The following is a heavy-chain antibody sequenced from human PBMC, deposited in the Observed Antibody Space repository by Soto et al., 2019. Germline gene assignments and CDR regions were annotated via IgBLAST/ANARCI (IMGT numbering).Heavy chain of an antibody. V-gene: IGHV4-4*02. Sequence: QVQLQESGPGLVKPSGTLSLTCTVSGESISSNYWWTWVRQPPGKGLEWIAEVYHSGSTNYNPSLKGRVPLSVDKSQKQVPPGVGFVAAGGTAVEYCAGGSYRPDYGSSSARVGPLGQGTLVNV. D-gene: IGHD6-6*01. CDR1: GESISSNYW. CDR3: AGGSYRPDYGSSSARVGP. J-gene: IGHJ5*02. CDR2: VYHSGST.